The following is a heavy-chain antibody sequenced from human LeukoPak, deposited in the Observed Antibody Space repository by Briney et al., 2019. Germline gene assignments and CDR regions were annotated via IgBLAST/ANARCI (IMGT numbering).Heavy chain of an antibody. CDR1: GFTFSSYG. CDR2: ISYDGSNK. D-gene: IGHD5-12*01. CDR3: VGDQVDNVGWLT. V-gene: IGHV3-30*03. J-gene: IGHJ5*02. Sequence: GGSLRLSCAASGFTFSSYGMHWVRQAPGKGLEWVAVISYDGSNKYYADSVKGRFTISRDNSKNTLYLQMNSLRAEDTAVYYCVGDQVDNVGWLTWGQGTRVTVSS.